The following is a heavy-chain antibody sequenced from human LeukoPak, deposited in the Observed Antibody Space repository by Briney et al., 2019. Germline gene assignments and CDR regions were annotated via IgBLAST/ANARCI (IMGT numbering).Heavy chain of an antibody. CDR2: IYYSGST. CDR3: ARVHRGVSDY. J-gene: IGHJ4*02. D-gene: IGHD3-10*01. V-gene: IGHV4-59*01. Sequence: PSETLSLTCTVSGGSISSYYWSWIRQPPGKGLEWIGYIYYSGSTNYNPSLKSRVTISVDTSKNQFSLKLSSVTAADTAVYYCARVHRGVSDYWGQGTLVTVSS. CDR1: GGSISSYY.